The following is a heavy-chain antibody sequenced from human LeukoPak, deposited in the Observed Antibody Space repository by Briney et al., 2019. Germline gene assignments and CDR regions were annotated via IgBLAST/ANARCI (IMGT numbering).Heavy chain of an antibody. V-gene: IGHV1-18*01. J-gene: IGHJ4*02. Sequence: ASVKVSCKASGYTFTSYGISWVRQAPGQGLEWMGWISAYNDNTNYAQKLQGRVTMTTDTSTSTAYMELRSLRSDDTAVYYCARVVPSIVVVISPYFDYWGQGTVVTVSS. CDR2: ISAYNDNT. CDR3: ARVVPSIVVVISPYFDY. CDR1: GYTFTSYG. D-gene: IGHD3-22*01.